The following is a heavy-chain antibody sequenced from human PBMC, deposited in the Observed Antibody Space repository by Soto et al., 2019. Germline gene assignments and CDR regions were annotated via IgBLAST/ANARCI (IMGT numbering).Heavy chain of an antibody. CDR3: AKDIYYYDSSGYSFDY. Sequence: GGSLRLSCAASGFTFDDYAMHWVRQAPGKGLEWVSGISWNSGSIGYADSMKGRFTISRDNAKNSLYLQMNSLRAEDTALYYCAKDIYYYDSSGYSFDYWGQGTLVTVSS. J-gene: IGHJ4*02. CDR2: ISWNSGSI. D-gene: IGHD3-22*01. V-gene: IGHV3-9*01. CDR1: GFTFDDYA.